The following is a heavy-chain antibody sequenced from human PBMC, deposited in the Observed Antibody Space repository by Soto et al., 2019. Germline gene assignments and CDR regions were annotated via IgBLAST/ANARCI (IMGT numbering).Heavy chain of an antibody. CDR3: ARHSDILTGPDY. Sequence: QLQLQESGPGLVKPSETLSLTCTVSGGSISSSSYYWGWIRQPPGKGLEWIGSIYYSGSTYYNPSLKSRVTIPVDTSKNQFSLKLSSVTAADTAVYYCARHSDILTGPDYWGQGTLVTVSS. CDR2: IYYSGST. V-gene: IGHV4-39*01. CDR1: GGSISSSSYY. J-gene: IGHJ4*02. D-gene: IGHD3-9*01.